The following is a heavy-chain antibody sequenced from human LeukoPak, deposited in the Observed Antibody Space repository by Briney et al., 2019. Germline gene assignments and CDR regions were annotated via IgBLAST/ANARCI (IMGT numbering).Heavy chain of an antibody. CDR3: ARGQAEYYDFWSGYYTWFDP. Sequence: SETLSLTCAVYGGSFSGYYWSWIRQPPGKGLEWIGEINHSGSTNYNPSLKSRVTISVDTSKNQFSLKLSSVTAADTAVYYCARGQAEYYDFWSGYYTWFDPWGQGTLVTVSS. CDR1: GGSFSGYY. V-gene: IGHV4-34*01. D-gene: IGHD3-3*01. CDR2: INHSGST. J-gene: IGHJ5*02.